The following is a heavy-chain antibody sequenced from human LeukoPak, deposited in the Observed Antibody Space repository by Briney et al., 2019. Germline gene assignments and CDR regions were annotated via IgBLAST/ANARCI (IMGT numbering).Heavy chain of an antibody. Sequence: GGSLRLSCAASGFTFSSYGMHWVRQAPGKGLEWVAVISYDGSNKYYADSVKGRFTISRDNSKNTLYPQMNSLRAEDTAVYYCAKARPRVSFDYWGQGTLVTVSS. CDR1: GFTFSSYG. V-gene: IGHV3-30*18. D-gene: IGHD5/OR15-5a*01. CDR3: AKARPRVSFDY. J-gene: IGHJ4*02. CDR2: ISYDGSNK.